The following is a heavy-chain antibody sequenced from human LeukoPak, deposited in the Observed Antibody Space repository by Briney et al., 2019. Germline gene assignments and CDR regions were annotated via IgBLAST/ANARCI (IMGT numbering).Heavy chain of an antibody. V-gene: IGHV3-21*01. CDR1: GFTFSSYN. CDR3: ARTSGLTAAPDY. CDR2: IRSSTTYI. D-gene: IGHD5-18*01. J-gene: IGHJ4*02. Sequence: GGSLRLSCAASGFTFSSYNMNWVRQAAGKGLEWVSSIRSSTTYIYYADSVKGRFTISRDNAKNSLYLQMNSLRAEDTAVYYCARTSGLTAAPDYWGQGTLVTVFS.